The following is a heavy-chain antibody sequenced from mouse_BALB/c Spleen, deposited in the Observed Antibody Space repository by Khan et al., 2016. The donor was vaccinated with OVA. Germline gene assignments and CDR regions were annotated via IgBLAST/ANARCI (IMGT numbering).Heavy chain of an antibody. J-gene: IGHJ1*01. CDR3: ARNGYDYWYFDV. Sequence: QVQLKESGPGLVQPSQSLSITCTVSGFSLTSYGVHWVRQSPGKGLEWLGVIWSGGSTDYNAAFISRLSISKDNSKSQVFFKMNSLQANDTAIYYCARNGYDYWYFDVWGAGTTVTVSS. V-gene: IGHV2-2*02. CDR1: GFSLTSYG. D-gene: IGHD2-2*01. CDR2: IWSGGST.